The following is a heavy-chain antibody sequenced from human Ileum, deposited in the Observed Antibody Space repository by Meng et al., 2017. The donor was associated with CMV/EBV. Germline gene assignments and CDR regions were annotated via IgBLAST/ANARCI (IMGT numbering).Heavy chain of an antibody. D-gene: IGHD1-26*01. CDR2: FYSSDTY. J-gene: IGHJ4*02. Sequence: VQLQDWGPGLGKPSETLSPTCTGSGGSVNNYYGSWIRQSAGKGLEWIGRFYSSDTYNYHPSLDSRVTMSLDTSKNQFSLNLRSVTAADTATYYCARGPGASTREGFDYWGLGTLVTVSS. CDR1: GGSVNNYY. V-gene: IGHV4-4*07. CDR3: ARGPGASTREGFDY.